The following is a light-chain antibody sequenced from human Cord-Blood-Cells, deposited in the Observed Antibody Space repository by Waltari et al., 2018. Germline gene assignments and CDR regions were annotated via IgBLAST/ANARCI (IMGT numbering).Light chain of an antibody. CDR1: QSISSW. J-gene: IGKJ1*01. V-gene: IGKV1-5*01. CDR2: DSS. CDR3: QQYNSYPWT. Sequence: DIQMTQSPSTLSASLGARVPITCRDSQSISSWLAWYQQKPGKAPKLLIYDSSSLESGVPSRFSGSGSGTEFTLTISSLQPDDFATYYCQQYNSYPWTFGQGTKVEIK.